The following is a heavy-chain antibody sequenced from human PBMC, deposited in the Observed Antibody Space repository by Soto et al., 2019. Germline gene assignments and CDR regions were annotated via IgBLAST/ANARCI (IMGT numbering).Heavy chain of an antibody. CDR3: ARDRREVVGNDAVDF. CDR2: LTPIFDSP. J-gene: IGHJ3*01. D-gene: IGHD2-15*01. CDR1: GGPFSGHT. Sequence: HVQLVQSGAAVKKPGSSVKVSCKSSGGPFSGHTMNWVRQAPGQGLEWMGGLTPIFDSPIYAQNFRGRVTITADEPASTAYMELSSLTSEDTAVYYCARDRREVVGNDAVDFWGQGTMVTVSS. V-gene: IGHV1-69*12.